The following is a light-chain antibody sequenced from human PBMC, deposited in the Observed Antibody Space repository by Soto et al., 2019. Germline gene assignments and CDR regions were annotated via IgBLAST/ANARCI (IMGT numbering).Light chain of an antibody. CDR1: NSDVGGYDR. CDR2: GVY. CDR3: ISYIPSTTTHWV. J-gene: IGLJ3*02. Sequence: QSALTQPASVSGSPGQSITISCTGTNSDVGGYDRVSWYQHHPGKAPKLLIFGVYNRPSGISDRFSGSKSGDTASLTISGLQAEDEADYYCISYIPSTTTHWVFGGGTKVTV. V-gene: IGLV2-14*01.